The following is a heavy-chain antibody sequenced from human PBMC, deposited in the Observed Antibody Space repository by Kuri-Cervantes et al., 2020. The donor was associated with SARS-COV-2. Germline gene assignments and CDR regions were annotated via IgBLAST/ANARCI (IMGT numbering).Heavy chain of an antibody. CDR3: AREDLSSGWIDY. Sequence: GSLRLSCAVYGGSFSGYYWSWIRQPPGKGLEWIGEINHSGSTNYNPSLKSRVTISVDTSKNQFSLKLSSVTAADTAVYYCAREDLSSGWIDYWGQGTLVTVSS. CDR1: GGSFSGYY. V-gene: IGHV4-34*01. J-gene: IGHJ4*02. CDR2: INHSGST. D-gene: IGHD6-19*01.